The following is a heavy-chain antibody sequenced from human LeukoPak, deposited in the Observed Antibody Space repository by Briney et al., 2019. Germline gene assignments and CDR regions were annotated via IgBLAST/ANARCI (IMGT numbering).Heavy chain of an antibody. J-gene: IGHJ4*02. Sequence: SETLSLTCAVSGGSISSGGYSWSWIRRPPGKGLEWVEYIYHSGSTYYNPSLKSRVTISVDRSKNQFSLKLSSVTAADTAVYYCARAYYYDSSGYYPPFFDYWGQGTLVTVSS. CDR1: GGSISSGGYS. CDR3: ARAYYYDSSGYYPPFFDY. V-gene: IGHV4-30-2*01. CDR2: IYHSGST. D-gene: IGHD3-22*01.